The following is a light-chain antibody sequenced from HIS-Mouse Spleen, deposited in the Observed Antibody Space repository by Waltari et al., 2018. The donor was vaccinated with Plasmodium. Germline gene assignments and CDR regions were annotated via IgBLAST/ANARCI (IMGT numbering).Light chain of an antibody. J-gene: IGLJ2*01. CDR3: QAWDSSTVV. CDR2: QGS. CDR1: KLGDKY. Sequence: SYELTQPPSVSVSPGQTASITCSGDKLGDKYACWYQQKPGQSPVLVIYQGSKRPAGVPERFSGSNSGNTANLTISGTQAMDEADYYCQAWDSSTVVFGGGTKLTVL. V-gene: IGLV3-1*01.